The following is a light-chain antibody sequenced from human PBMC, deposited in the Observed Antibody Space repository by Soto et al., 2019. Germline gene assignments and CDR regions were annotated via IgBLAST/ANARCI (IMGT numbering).Light chain of an antibody. V-gene: IGKV3-11*01. CDR2: NAS. CDR3: QQRTNWPLT. Sequence: EIVLTQSPATLSFSPGERATLSCRASQSVDKYLVWDQQNPAQAPGLLIYNASSRATGIPARFSGSGSGTDFSLTITSLQPEDFAVYYCQQRTNWPLTFGGGTKLEIK. CDR1: QSVDKY. J-gene: IGKJ4*01.